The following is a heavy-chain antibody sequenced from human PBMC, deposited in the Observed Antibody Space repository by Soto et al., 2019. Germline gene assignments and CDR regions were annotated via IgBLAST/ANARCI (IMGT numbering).Heavy chain of an antibody. V-gene: IGHV1-46*01. CDR1: GYTFTSYY. CDR2: INPSGGST. Sequence: GASVKVSCKASGYTFTSYYMHWVRQAPGQGLEWMGIINPSGGSTSYAQKFQGRVTMTRDTSTSTVYMELSSLRSEDTAVYYCARDPTADLRNCSSTSCSPPHTDTLGYWGQGTLVTVSS. J-gene: IGHJ4*02. D-gene: IGHD2-2*01. CDR3: ARDPTADLRNCSSTSCSPPHTDTLGY.